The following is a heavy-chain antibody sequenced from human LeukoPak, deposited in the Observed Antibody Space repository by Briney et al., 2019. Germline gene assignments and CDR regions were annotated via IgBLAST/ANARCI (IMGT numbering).Heavy chain of an antibody. CDR3: ARHDRYFYDGSGHITLSFFDY. CDR1: GGSISTSNYL. CDR2: VYYGGST. V-gene: IGHV4-39*01. D-gene: IGHD3-22*01. J-gene: IGHJ4*02. Sequence: SETLSLTCSVSGGSISTSNYLWAWIRQPPGKGLEWIGSVYYGGSTQYNLALQSRVTISIDTSKNQFSLNLNSVTAADTAVYYCARHDRYFYDGSGHITLSFFDYWGQGTLVTVSS.